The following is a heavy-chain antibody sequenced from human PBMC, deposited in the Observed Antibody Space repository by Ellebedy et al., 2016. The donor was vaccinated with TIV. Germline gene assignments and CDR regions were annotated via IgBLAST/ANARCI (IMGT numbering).Heavy chain of an antibody. V-gene: IGHV3-74*03. CDR2: INLDGSAI. Sequence: GESLKISCAASGFSFSSHGMHWVRQAPGKGLVGVSQINLDGSAIMHADSVKGRFTISRDNAKNSLYLQMNSLRAEDTAVYYCTADNSSWYTYWGQGTLVTVSS. CDR1: GFSFSSHG. CDR3: TADNSSWYTY. J-gene: IGHJ4*02. D-gene: IGHD6-13*01.